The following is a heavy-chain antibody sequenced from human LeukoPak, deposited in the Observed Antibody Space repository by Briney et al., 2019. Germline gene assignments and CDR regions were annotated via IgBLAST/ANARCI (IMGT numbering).Heavy chain of an antibody. J-gene: IGHJ5*02. D-gene: IGHD1-1*01. V-gene: IGHV4-59*01. CDR3: ARAMRWTSGPVELGWFDR. CDR1: GDSFSEYY. Sequence: PSETLSLACSFFGDSFSEYYWTWIRRPPGGTLEWIGHIYYRGSTKYNPSLKNRVTISVDTSKNQVSLTLTSATAADTAVYYCARAMRWTSGPVELGWFDRWGQGTQVTVSS. CDR2: IYYRGST.